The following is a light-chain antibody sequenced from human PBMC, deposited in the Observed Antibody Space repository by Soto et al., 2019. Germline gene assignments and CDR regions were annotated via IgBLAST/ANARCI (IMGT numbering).Light chain of an antibody. V-gene: IGKV3-15*01. CDR1: QRISGN. Sequence: EIVMTQSPATLSVSPGERATLSCRASQRISGNLAWYQQKPGQAPRLLIYGASTRANGIPARFSGSGSGTECTLTISSLQSEDFAVYYGQQYNNWFSITFGQGTRLEIK. CDR2: GAS. CDR3: QQYNNWFSIT. J-gene: IGKJ5*01.